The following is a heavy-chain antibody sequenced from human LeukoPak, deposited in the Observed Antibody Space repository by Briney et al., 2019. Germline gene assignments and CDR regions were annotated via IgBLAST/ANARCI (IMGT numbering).Heavy chain of an antibody. D-gene: IGHD6-19*01. Sequence: GASVTVSCKASGYAFTSYYMHWVRQAPGQGLEWMGWINTNTGNPTYAQGFTGRFVFSLDTSVSTAYLQISSLKAEDTAVYYCARELEVAVAGGRYYYGMDVWGQGTTVTVSS. CDR2: INTNTGNP. J-gene: IGHJ6*02. V-gene: IGHV7-4-1*02. CDR1: GYAFTSYY. CDR3: ARELEVAVAGGRYYYGMDV.